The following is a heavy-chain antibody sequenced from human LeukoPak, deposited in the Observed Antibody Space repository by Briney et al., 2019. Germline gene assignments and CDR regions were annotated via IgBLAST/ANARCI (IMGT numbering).Heavy chain of an antibody. CDR1: GFTFSSYG. CDR2: IRYDGSNK. J-gene: IGHJ4*02. CDR3: AKDLLLRYSDWLLPEPDY. Sequence: PGGSLRLSCAASGFTFSSYGMHWVRQAPGKGLEWVAFIRYDGSNKYYADSVKGRFTISRDNSKNTLYLQMNSLRAEDTAVYYCAKDLLLRYSDWLLPEPDYWGQGTLVTVSS. V-gene: IGHV3-30*02. D-gene: IGHD3-9*01.